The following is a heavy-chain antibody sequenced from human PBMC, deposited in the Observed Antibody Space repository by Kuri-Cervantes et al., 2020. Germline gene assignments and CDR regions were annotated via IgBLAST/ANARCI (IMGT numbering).Heavy chain of an antibody. CDR2: ISSSSSTI. V-gene: IGHV3-48*01. Sequence: GGSLRLSCAASGFTFSSYSMNWVRQAPGKGLEWVSYISSSSSTIYYVDSVKGRFTISRDNAKNSLYLQMNSLRAEDTAVYYCARDLDPVPILSYSSGPGFDYWGQGTLVTVSS. CDR3: ARDLDPVPILSYSSGPGFDY. D-gene: IGHD6-19*01. CDR1: GFTFSSYS. J-gene: IGHJ4*02.